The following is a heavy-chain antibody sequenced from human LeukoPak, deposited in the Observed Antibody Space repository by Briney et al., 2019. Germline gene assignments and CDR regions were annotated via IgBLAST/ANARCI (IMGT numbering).Heavy chain of an antibody. Sequence: GASVKVSCTASGYTSTSYYIHLVRQAPGQGFEWMAIINPSDGSTTNSQKFQGRVTMTRDTSTSTVYMELSGLRSEDTALYYCARIRDGYNDAYDIWGQGTMVTVSS. CDR3: ARIRDGYNDAYDI. CDR2: INPSDGST. J-gene: IGHJ3*02. CDR1: GYTSTSYY. V-gene: IGHV1-46*01. D-gene: IGHD5-24*01.